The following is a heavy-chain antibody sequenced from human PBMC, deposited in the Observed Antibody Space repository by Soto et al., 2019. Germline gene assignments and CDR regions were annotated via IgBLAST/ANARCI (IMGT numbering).Heavy chain of an antibody. CDR1: GFTFSSYG. J-gene: IGHJ4*02. CDR3: ARETPGIAVAGMRGSLDY. CDR2: IWYDGSNK. D-gene: IGHD6-19*01. V-gene: IGHV3-33*01. Sequence: GGSLRLSCAASGFTFSSYGMHWVRQAPGKGLEWVAVIWYDGSNKYYADSVKGRFTISRDNSKNTLYLQMNSLRAEDTAVYYCARETPGIAVAGMRGSLDYWGQGTLVTVSS.